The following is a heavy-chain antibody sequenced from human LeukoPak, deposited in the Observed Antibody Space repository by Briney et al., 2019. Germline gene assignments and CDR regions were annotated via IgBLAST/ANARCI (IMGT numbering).Heavy chain of an antibody. CDR1: GGSFSGYY. CDR3: ARGRRGYSYGYRRFDP. V-gene: IGHV4-34*01. CDR2: INHSGST. D-gene: IGHD5-18*01. Sequence: SETLSLTCAVYGGSFSGYYWSWIRQPPGKGLEWIGEINHSGSTNYNPSLKSRVTISVDTSKNQFSLKLSSVTVADTAVYYCARGRRGYSYGYRRFDPWGQGTLVTVSS. J-gene: IGHJ5*02.